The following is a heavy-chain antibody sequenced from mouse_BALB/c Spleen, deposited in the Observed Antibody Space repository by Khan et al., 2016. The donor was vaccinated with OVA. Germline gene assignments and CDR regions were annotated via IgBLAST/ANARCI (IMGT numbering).Heavy chain of an antibody. CDR2: INPTNGGT. J-gene: IGHJ3*01. CDR3: TRSGYANPFAY. D-gene: IGHD2-10*02. CDR1: GYTFSSYY. V-gene: IGHV1S81*02. Sequence: QVQLQQSGAELVKPGASVKLSCKASGYTFSSYYMYWVKQRPGQGLEWIGGINPTNGGTNFNEKFKTKATLTVDQSSSTAYMQLSSLSSEDSVVYYCTRSGYANPFAYWGQGTLVTVSA.